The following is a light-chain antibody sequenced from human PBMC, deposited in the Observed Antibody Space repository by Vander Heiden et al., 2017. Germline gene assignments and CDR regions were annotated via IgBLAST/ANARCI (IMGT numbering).Light chain of an antibody. J-gene: IGKJ4*01. V-gene: IGKV3-20*01. CDR1: QSVSSSY. CDR3: QQDGSSPLT. Sequence: EIVLTQSPGTLSLSPGERATLSCRASQSVSSSYLAWYQQKPGQAPRLLIYDASSRATGIPDRFSGSGSGTDFTLTIIRLEPEDFAVYYCQQDGSSPLTFGGGTKVEIK. CDR2: DAS.